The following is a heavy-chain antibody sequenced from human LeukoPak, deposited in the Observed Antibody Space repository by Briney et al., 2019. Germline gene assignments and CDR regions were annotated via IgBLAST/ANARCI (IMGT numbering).Heavy chain of an antibody. CDR2: IYSDNT. J-gene: IGHJ4*02. CDR3: ARRAGAYSHPYDY. V-gene: IGHV3-53*01. CDR1: GFTVSTNS. Sequence: GGSLRLSCAASGFTVSTNSMSWVRQAPGKGLEWVSFIYSDNTHYSDSVKGRFAISRDNSKNTLYLQMNSLRAEDTAVYYCARRAGAYSHPYDYWGQGTLVTVSS. D-gene: IGHD4/OR15-4a*01.